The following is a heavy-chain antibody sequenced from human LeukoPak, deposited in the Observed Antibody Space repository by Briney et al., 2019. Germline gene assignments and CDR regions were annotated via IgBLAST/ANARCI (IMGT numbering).Heavy chain of an antibody. CDR1: GFTFTTYW. CDR3: ARDAVDTANAV. CDR2: INSDGSNT. Sequence: GGSLRLSCAASGFTFTTYWMHWVRQAPGKGLVWVSHINSDGSNTSYADSVKGRFTISRDNAKNTLYLQMNSLRAEDTVVYYCARDAVDTANAVWGQGTTVTVSS. J-gene: IGHJ6*02. D-gene: IGHD5-18*01. V-gene: IGHV3-74*01.